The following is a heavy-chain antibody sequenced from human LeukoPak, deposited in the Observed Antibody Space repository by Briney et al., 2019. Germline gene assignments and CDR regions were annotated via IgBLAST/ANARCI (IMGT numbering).Heavy chain of an antibody. J-gene: IGHJ4*02. Sequence: ASVKVSCKASVYTFTGYYMHWVRQAPGQGLEWMGWINPNSGGTNYAQKFQGRVTMTRDTSISTAYMELSRLRSDDTAVYYCARVPSAVAGRYFFDYWGQGTLVTVSS. CDR2: INPNSGGT. D-gene: IGHD6-19*01. CDR1: VYTFTGYY. V-gene: IGHV1-2*02. CDR3: ARVPSAVAGRYFFDY.